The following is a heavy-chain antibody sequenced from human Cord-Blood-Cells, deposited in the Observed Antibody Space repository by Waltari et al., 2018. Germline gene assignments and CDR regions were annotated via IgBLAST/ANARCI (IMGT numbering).Heavy chain of an antibody. V-gene: IGHV3-7*01. D-gene: IGHD3-9*01. J-gene: IGHJ4*02. CDR2: IKQSGREK. CDR3: ASVFFDWLLCY. Sequence: EVQLVESGGGLVQPGGSLRLSCAASGFTFSSYWMSWVRQAPGKGWGWVANIKQSGREKCYVYSVKGRFTISRDNAKNSLYLQMNSLRAEDTAVYYCASVFFDWLLCYWGQGTLVTVSS. CDR1: GFTFSSYW.